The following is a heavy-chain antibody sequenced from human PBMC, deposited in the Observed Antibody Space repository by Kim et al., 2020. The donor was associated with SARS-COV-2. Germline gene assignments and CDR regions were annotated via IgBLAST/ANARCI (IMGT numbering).Heavy chain of an antibody. V-gene: IGHV4-31*02. D-gene: IGHD4-17*01. CDR3: ARDGADYGDYVIDY. J-gene: IGHJ4*02. Sequence: NPALKSRVTISVDTSKNQFSLKLSSVTAADTAVYYCARDGADYGDYVIDYWGQGTLVTVSS.